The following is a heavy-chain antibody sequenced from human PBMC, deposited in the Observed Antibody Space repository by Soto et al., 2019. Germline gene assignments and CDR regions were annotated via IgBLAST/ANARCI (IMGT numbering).Heavy chain of an antibody. V-gene: IGHV3-21*01. Sequence: EVQLVESGGGLVKPGGSLRLSCAASGFTFSSYSMNWVRQAPGKGLEWVSSISSSSSFIYYADSVKGRFTISRDNAKNSLYLQMNSLRAEDTAVYYCARVRLRLRPMGAFDIWGQGTMVTVSS. CDR1: GFTFSSYS. CDR3: ARVRLRLRPMGAFDI. J-gene: IGHJ3*02. CDR2: ISSSSSFI. D-gene: IGHD4-17*01.